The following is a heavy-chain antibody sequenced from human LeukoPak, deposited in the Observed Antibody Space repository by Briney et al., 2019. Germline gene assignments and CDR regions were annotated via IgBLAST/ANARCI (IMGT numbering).Heavy chain of an antibody. CDR3: ASFYYGSGSLFDY. J-gene: IGHJ4*02. CDR1: GYTFTSYA. V-gene: IGHV1-3*01. CDR2: INAGNGNT. D-gene: IGHD3-10*01. Sequence: ASVNVSCKASGYTFTSYAMHWVRQAPGQRLEGMGWINAGNGNTKYSQKFQGRVTITRDTSASTDYMELSSLRSEDTAVYYCASFYYGSGSLFDYWGQGTLVTVSS.